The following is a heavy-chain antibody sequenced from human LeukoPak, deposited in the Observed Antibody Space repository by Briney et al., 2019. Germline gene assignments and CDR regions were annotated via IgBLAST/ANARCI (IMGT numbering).Heavy chain of an antibody. CDR3: ARQAHCSSDLCYPFDY. Sequence: SETLSLTCTVSGGSISGYYWSWIRQPPRKGLEWIGYIHYSGSTNYNPPPKSRVTISADTTKNQFSLKLSSVTAADTAVYFCARQAHCSSDLCYPFDYWGQGTLVTVSS. D-gene: IGHD2-8*01. CDR1: GGSISGYY. V-gene: IGHV4-59*08. J-gene: IGHJ4*02. CDR2: IHYSGST.